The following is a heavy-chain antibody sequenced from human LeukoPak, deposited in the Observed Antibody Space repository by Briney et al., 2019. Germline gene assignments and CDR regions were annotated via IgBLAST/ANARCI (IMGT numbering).Heavy chain of an antibody. D-gene: IGHD3-10*01. CDR3: ARDPSRRNYGSGSYYTDWFDP. V-gene: IGHV1-8*01. CDR2: MNPNSGRT. J-gene: IGHJ5*02. CDR1: GYTLTSYD. Sequence: GASVKVSCKASGYTLTSYDINWVRQATGQGLEWMGWMNPNSGRTGYAQNFQGRITITRNTSISTAYMELSSLRSEDTAVYYCARDPSRRNYGSGSYYTDWFDPWGQGTLVTVSS.